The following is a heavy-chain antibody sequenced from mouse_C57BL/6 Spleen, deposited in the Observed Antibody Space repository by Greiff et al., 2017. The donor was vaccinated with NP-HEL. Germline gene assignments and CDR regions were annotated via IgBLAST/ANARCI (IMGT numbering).Heavy chain of an antibody. CDR1: GYSFTGYY. CDR3: ARSGDYDEGFDY. Sequence: EVQLQQSGPELVKPGASVKISCKASGYSFTGYYMNWVKQSPEKSLEWIGEINPSTGGTTYNQKFKAKATLTVDKSSSTAYMQLKSLTSEDSAVYYCARSGDYDEGFDYWGQGTTLTVSS. V-gene: IGHV1-42*01. D-gene: IGHD2-4*01. J-gene: IGHJ2*01. CDR2: INPSTGGT.